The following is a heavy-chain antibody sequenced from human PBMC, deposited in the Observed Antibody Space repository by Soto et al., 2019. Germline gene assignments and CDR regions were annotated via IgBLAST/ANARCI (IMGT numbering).Heavy chain of an antibody. CDR1: GFTLRSYA. J-gene: IGHJ6*02. Sequence: QVQLVESGGGVVQPGKSPRLSCAASGFTLRSYAMHWVRQAPGKGLEWVAVISYEGSNKYYADSVKGRFTLTRDNAKKTVDLQMNSLRVDDTAIYYCARSPSYYGIDVWGQGTTVTVSS. CDR3: ARSPSYYGIDV. V-gene: IGHV3-30*04. CDR2: ISYEGSNK.